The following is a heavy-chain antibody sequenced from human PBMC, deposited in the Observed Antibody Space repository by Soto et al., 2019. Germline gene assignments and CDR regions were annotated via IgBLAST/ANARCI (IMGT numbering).Heavy chain of an antibody. V-gene: IGHV1-69*13. Sequence: SVNVSCKSSGGTLSSYPISWGRRAPGQGLEWMGGIIPIYGTTNYAQKFQGRVTITADESTSTAYMELSSLRSEDTAVYYCASRSSNLYYYYGMDVWGQGTTVTVSS. CDR1: GGTLSSYP. J-gene: IGHJ6*02. CDR2: IIPIYGTT. CDR3: ASRSSNLYYYYGMDV.